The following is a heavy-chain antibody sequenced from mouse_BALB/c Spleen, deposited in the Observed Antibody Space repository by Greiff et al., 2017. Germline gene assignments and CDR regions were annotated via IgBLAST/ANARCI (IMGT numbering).Heavy chain of an antibody. V-gene: IGHV3-6*02. D-gene: IGHD2-4*01. J-gene: IGHJ2*01. CDR1: GYSITSGYY. Sequence: EVKLQESGPGLVKPSQSLSLTCSVTGYSITSGYYWNWIRQFPGNKLEWMGYISYDGSNNYNPSLKNRISITRDTSKNQFFLKLNTVTTEDTATYYCAKRGYDYDLSYFDYWGQGTTLTVSS. CDR2: ISYDGSN. CDR3: AKRGYDYDLSYFDY.